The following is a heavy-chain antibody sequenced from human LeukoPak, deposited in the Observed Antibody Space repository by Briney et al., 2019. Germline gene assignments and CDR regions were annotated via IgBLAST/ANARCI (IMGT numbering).Heavy chain of an antibody. Sequence: GGSLRLSCAASGFAFDDYAMHWVRQAPGKGLEWVAVTSADGSKAFYADSVKGRFTISRHNSKNTLFLQLSSLRREDTALYYCARDRYCATTRCYFDLYYYGMDVWGQGTTVTVSS. J-gene: IGHJ6*02. CDR3: ARDRYCATTRCYFDLYYYGMDV. CDR2: TSADGSKA. CDR1: GFAFDDYA. D-gene: IGHD2-2*01. V-gene: IGHV3-30*04.